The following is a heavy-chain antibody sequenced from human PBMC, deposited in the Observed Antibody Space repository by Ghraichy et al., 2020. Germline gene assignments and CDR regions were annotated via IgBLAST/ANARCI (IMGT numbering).Heavy chain of an antibody. J-gene: IGHJ4*02. CDR2: INHSGST. CDR1: GGSFSGYY. D-gene: IGHD5-18*01. V-gene: IGHV4-34*01. CDR3: ASRGAYSYAKEDY. Sequence: SETLSLTCAVYGGSFSGYYWSWIRQPPGKGLEWIGEINHSGSTNYNPSLKSRVTISVDTSKNQFSLKLSSVTAADTAVYYCASRGAYSYAKEDYWGQGTLVTVSS.